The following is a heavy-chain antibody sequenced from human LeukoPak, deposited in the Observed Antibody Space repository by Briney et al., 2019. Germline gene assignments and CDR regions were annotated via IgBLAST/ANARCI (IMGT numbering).Heavy chain of an antibody. V-gene: IGHV3-11*01. Sequence: PGGSLRLSCAASACTFGDYYMNWIRQAPGKGLELVSYISSSGSTIHYVDSVKGRFTISRDNSKNTLYLQMNSLRAEDTAVYYCAKDTGGYSYANFDYWGQGTLVTVSS. CDR3: AKDTGGYSYANFDY. CDR2: ISSSGSTI. D-gene: IGHD5-18*01. J-gene: IGHJ4*02. CDR1: ACTFGDYY.